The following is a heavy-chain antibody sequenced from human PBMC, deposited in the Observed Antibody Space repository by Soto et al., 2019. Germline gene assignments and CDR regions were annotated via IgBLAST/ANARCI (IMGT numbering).Heavy chain of an antibody. J-gene: IGHJ3*02. CDR2: ISSSGSSI. D-gene: IGHD3-16*01. V-gene: IGHV3-48*03. CDR1: AFTFSSYE. CDR3: ARISGWRIGGFGGAFDI. Sequence: GGSLRLSCAASAFTFSSYEMNWVRQAPGKGLEWISYISSSGSSIHYADSVKGRFTISRDNAKNSLYLQMNSLRAEDTAVYYCARISGWRIGGFGGAFDIWGQGTMVT.